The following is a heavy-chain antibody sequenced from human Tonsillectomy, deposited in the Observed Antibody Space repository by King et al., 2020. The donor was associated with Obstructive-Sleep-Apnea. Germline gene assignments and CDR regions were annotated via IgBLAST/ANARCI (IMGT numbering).Heavy chain of an antibody. Sequence: VQLVESGGGLVQPGGSLRLSCAASGFTFSSYAMSWVRQAPGKGLEWVSAISGSGGSTYYADSVKGRFTISRDNSKNTLYLQMNSLRAEETAVYYCAKEGRLGDIVVVVAAIADYWGQGTLVTVSS. D-gene: IGHD2-15*01. V-gene: IGHV3-23*04. CDR3: AKEGRLGDIVVVVAAIADY. CDR1: GFTFSSYA. CDR2: ISGSGGST. J-gene: IGHJ4*02.